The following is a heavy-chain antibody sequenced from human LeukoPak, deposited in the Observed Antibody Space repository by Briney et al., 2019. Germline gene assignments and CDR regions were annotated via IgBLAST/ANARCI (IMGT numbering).Heavy chain of an antibody. CDR1: GGSISSGSYY. CDR2: IYTSGST. V-gene: IGHV4-61*02. CDR3: ARGKTDTAMVKDGYYFDY. D-gene: IGHD5-18*01. J-gene: IGHJ4*02. Sequence: PSETLSLTCTVSGGSISSGSYYWSWIRQPAGKGLEWIGRIYTSGSTNYNPSLKSRVTISVDTSKNQFSLKLSSVTAADTAVYYCARGKTDTAMVKDGYYFDYWGQGTLVTVSS.